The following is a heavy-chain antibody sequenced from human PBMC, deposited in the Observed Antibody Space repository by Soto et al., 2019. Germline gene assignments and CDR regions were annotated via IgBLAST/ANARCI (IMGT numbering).Heavy chain of an antibody. CDR2: IDPSDSYT. J-gene: IGHJ6*02. Sequence: ESLKLSGEGCGCSDTSSWITWERQMTGKGLEWMGRIDPSDSYTNYSPSFQGHVTISADKSISTAYLQWSSLKASDTAMYYFWRSQTTVFLYYYGMDVWGQGTTVTVS. V-gene: IGHV5-10-1*01. D-gene: IGHD4-4*01. CDR1: GCSDTSSW. CDR3: WRSQTTVFLYYYGMDV.